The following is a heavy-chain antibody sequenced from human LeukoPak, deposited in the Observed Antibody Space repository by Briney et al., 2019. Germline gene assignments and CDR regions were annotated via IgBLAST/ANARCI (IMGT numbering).Heavy chain of an antibody. CDR3: AAYCSTTSCYGVDY. D-gene: IGHD2-2*01. CDR1: GFTFSSYS. CDR2: ISGGGSSI. V-gene: IGHV3-48*02. J-gene: IGHJ4*02. Sequence: GGSLRLSCAASGFTFSSYSMNWVRQAPGKGLEGVSYISGGGSSIYYADSVEGRFTISRDNAKNSLYLQMNSLRDEDTAVYYCAAYCSTTSCYGVDYWGQGTLVTVSS.